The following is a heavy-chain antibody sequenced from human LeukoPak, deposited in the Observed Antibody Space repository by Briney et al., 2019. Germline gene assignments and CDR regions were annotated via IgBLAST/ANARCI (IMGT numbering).Heavy chain of an antibody. CDR2: IYYSGST. Sequence: SGTLSLTCAVSGGSISSYSANWWSWVRQPPGKGPEWIGSIYYSGSTYYNPSLKSRVTISVDTSKNQFSLKLSSVTAADTAVYYCVSAPDYFDYWGQGTLVTVSS. V-gene: IGHV4-39*07. J-gene: IGHJ4*02. CDR3: VSAPDYFDY. CDR1: GGSISSYSANW. D-gene: IGHD3-16*02.